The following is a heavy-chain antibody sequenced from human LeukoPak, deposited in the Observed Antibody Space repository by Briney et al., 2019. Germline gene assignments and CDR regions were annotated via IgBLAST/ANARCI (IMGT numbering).Heavy chain of an antibody. D-gene: IGHD3-10*01. CDR1: GFTFSTYV. V-gene: IGHV3-23*01. Sequence: GGSLRLSCTASGFTFSTYVTTWVRQAPGKGLEWVSAILGSGGGTYYTDSVKGRFTISRDNSKNTLYLQMNSLRAEDTAVYYCATTPGAYYYYHMDVWGQGTTVTVSS. CDR2: ILGSGGGT. J-gene: IGHJ6*02. CDR3: ATTPGAYYYYHMDV.